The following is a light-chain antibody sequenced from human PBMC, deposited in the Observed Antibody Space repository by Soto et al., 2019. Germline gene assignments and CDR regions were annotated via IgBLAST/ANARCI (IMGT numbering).Light chain of an antibody. V-gene: IGKV1-33*01. CDR3: QQYRNLVALT. CDR1: QHISTY. J-gene: IGKJ4*01. CDR2: DAS. Sequence: DIQMTQSPASVPASVGDRVTITCRAGQHISTYLAWYQQKPGKAPKLLIYDASNLETGVPSRFSGSGSGTDFTFTISSLQPEDIATYYCQQYRNLVALTFGGGTKVDI.